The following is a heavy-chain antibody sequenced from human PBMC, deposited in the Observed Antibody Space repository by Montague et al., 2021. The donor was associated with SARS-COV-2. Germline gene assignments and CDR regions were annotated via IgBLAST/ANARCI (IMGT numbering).Heavy chain of an antibody. CDR3: ARDPRYSLSWSFDY. D-gene: IGHD6-13*01. J-gene: IGHJ4*02. V-gene: IGHV6-1*01. CDR1: GDSDSGNTAR. CDR2: TYFRSESYY. Sequence: CAISGDSDSGNTARCNSIRQSPERELEWLGGTYFRSESYYDYAVSVKSRMTISPDTSKNQFSLQLSSVTPEDRAVYYCARDPRYSLSWSFDYWGQGTLVTVSS.